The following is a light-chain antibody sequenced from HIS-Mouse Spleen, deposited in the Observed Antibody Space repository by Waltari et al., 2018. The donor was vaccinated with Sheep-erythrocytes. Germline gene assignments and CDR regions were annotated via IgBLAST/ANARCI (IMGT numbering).Light chain of an antibody. J-gene: IGLJ2*01. CDR2: EGS. Sequence: QSALTQPRSVSGSPGQSVTISCTGTSSDVGGYNYVSWYQQHPGKAPKLMIYEGSTRPSGIPERFSGSNSGNTATLTISGTQAMDEADYYCQAWDSSTAVFGGGTKLTVL. CDR1: SSDVGGYNY. V-gene: IGLV2-11*01. CDR3: QAWDSSTAV.